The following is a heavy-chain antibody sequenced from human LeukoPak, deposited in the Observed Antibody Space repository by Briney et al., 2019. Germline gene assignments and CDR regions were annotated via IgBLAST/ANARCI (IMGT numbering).Heavy chain of an antibody. J-gene: IGHJ5*02. Sequence: NPSETLSLTCAVYGGSFSGYYWSWIRQPPGKGLEWIGEINHSGSTNYNPSLKSRVTISVDTSKNQFSLKLSSVTAADTAVYYCARQQGGDFGPWGQGTLVTVSS. CDR1: GGSFSGYY. V-gene: IGHV4-34*01. CDR3: ARQQGGDFGP. D-gene: IGHD3-16*01. CDR2: INHSGST.